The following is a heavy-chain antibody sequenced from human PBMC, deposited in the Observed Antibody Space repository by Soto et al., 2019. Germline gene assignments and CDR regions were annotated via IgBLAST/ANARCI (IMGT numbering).Heavy chain of an antibody. Sequence: SETLCLTWTVSGGSIRSGGDYWSWIRQHPGKGLEWIGHIHYGGSTSYNPSLKSRVTISVDTSKNQFSLKLSSVTAADTAVYYCARAVVPAASTPYGMDVWGQGTTVTVSS. CDR1: GGSIRSGGDY. CDR2: IHYGGST. CDR3: ARAVVPAASTPYGMDV. V-gene: IGHV4-31*02. D-gene: IGHD2-2*01. J-gene: IGHJ6*02.